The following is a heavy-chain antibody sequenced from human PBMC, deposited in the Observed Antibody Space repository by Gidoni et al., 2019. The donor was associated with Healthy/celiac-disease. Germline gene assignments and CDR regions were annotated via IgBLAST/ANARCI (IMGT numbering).Heavy chain of an antibody. J-gene: IGHJ4*02. CDR2: IYYSGST. CDR3: AREVLSVDVGYFDY. D-gene: IGHD1-26*01. V-gene: IGHV4-59*01. CDR1: GGAISSYY. Sequence: QVQLQESGPGLVKPSETLSLTCTVSGGAISSYYWSWIRQPPGKGLEWIGYIYYSGSTNYNPSLKSRVTISVDTSKNQFSLKLSSVTAADTAVYYCAREVLSVDVGYFDYWGQGTLVTVSS.